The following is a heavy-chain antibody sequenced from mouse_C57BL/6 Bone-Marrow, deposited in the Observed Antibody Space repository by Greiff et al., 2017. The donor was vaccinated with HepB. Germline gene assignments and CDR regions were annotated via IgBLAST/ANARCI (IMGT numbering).Heavy chain of an antibody. CDR3: ARKKDLLCYAMDY. J-gene: IGHJ4*01. CDR2: LWSGGST. D-gene: IGHD2-1*01. V-gene: IGHV2-2*01. Sequence: QVQLQQSGPGLVQPSQSLSITCTVSGFSLTSYGVHWVRQSPGKGLAWLGVLWSGGSTDYNAAFISRLSISKDNSKSQVFFKMNSLQADDTAIYYCARKKDLLCYAMDYWGQGTSVTGSS. CDR1: GFSLTSYG.